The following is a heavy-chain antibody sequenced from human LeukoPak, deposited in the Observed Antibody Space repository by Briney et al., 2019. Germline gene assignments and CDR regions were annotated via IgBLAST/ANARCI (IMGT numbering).Heavy chain of an antibody. D-gene: IGHD6-19*01. V-gene: IGHV3-23*01. Sequence: GGSLRLSCAASGFTFSSYAMSWVRQAPGKGLEWVSAISGSGGSTYYADSVKGRFTISRDNSKNTLYLQMNSLRAEDTAVYYCARGTSSGWYRFWDYWGQGTLVTVSS. CDR1: GFTFSSYA. CDR3: ARGTSSGWYRFWDY. CDR2: ISGSGGST. J-gene: IGHJ4*02.